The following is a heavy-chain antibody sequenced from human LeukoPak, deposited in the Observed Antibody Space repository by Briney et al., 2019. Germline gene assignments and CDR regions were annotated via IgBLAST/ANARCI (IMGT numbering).Heavy chain of an antibody. CDR1: GYTFTSYD. CDR3: ARAGSAGYYYYMDV. V-gene: IGHV1-8*01. CDR2: MNPNSGNT. J-gene: IGHJ6*03. D-gene: IGHD6-25*01. Sequence: ASVKVSCKASGYTFTSYDINWVRQAPGQGLEWMGWMNPNSGNTGYAQKFQGRVTMTRNTSISTAYMELSSLRSEDTAVYYCARAGSAGYYYYMDVWGKGTTVTVSS.